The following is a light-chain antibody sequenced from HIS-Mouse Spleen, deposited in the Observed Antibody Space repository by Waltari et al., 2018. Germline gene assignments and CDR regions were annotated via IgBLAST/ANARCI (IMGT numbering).Light chain of an antibody. V-gene: IGKV3-11*01. CDR1: QSVSSY. CDR2: DAS. Sequence: EIVLTQSPATLSLSPGDRATLSCRASQSVSSYLAGYQQKPGQAPRLLIYDASNRATGIPARFSGSGSGTDFTLTISSLEPEDFAVYYCQQRSNWPPGLTFGGGTKVEIK. J-gene: IGKJ4*01. CDR3: QQRSNWPPGLT.